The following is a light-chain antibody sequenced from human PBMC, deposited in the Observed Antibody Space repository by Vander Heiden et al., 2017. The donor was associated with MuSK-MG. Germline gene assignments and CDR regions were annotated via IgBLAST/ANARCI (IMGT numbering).Light chain of an antibody. CDR1: QCVSSSS. V-gene: IGKV3-20*01. J-gene: IGKJ1*01. CDR2: GAS. CDR3: QQYGTSPRT. Sequence: EIVLTQSPGTLSLSPGERATLSCRASQCVSSSSLAWYQQKPGQAPRLLIYGASSRATGIPDRFSGSGSGTDFTLTISRLEPEDFAVYYCQQYGTSPRTFGQGTKVEIK.